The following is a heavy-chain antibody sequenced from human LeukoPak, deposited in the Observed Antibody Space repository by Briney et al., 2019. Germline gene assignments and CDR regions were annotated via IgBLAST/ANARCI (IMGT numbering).Heavy chain of an antibody. V-gene: IGHV3-21*04. Sequence: GGSLRLSCAASGFTFSSYSMNWVRQAPGKGLQWVSSISSSSSYIYYADSVKGRFTISRDNSKNTLYLQMNSLRAEDTAVYYCARASAMIVVVSKHFDYWGQGTLVTVSS. CDR2: ISSSSSYI. CDR1: GFTFSSYS. CDR3: ARASAMIVVVSKHFDY. J-gene: IGHJ4*02. D-gene: IGHD3-22*01.